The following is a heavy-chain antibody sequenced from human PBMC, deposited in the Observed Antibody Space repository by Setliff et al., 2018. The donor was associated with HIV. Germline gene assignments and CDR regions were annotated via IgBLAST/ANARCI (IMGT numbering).Heavy chain of an antibody. J-gene: IGHJ5*02. V-gene: IGHV3-11*06. Sequence: LRLSCAASAFSFTDYYMSWVRQAPGKGLEWVSYISSSGGSYTNYADSVKGRFTISRDITKNSLFLQMNSLRAEDTAVYYCARTMTGSLGWFDPWGQGTLVTVSS. CDR1: AFSFTDYY. CDR2: ISSSGGSYT. D-gene: IGHD3-9*01. CDR3: ARTMTGSLGWFDP.